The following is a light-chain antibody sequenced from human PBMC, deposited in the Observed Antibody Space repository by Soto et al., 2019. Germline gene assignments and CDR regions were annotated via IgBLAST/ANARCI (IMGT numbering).Light chain of an antibody. J-gene: IGLJ1*01. Sequence: QSVLTQPASVSGSPGQSIAISCTGTNSDVGAYNFVSWYQQYPGKAPKLIIHEVNNRPSGVSDRFSGSKSGNTASLTISGLQADYEADYYCSSFTTYNTRVFGTGTKLTVL. V-gene: IGLV2-14*01. CDR2: EVN. CDR3: SSFTTYNTRV. CDR1: NSDVGAYNF.